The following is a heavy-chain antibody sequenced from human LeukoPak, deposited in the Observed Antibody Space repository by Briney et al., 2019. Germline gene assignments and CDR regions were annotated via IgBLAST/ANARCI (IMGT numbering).Heavy chain of an antibody. D-gene: IGHD6-19*01. Sequence: GASVKVSCKASGFTFTNYYLHWVRQAPGQGLEWMGWISPNNGDTDYAQKFQGRVRMTTDTPISTAYMGLSRLRSDDTAVYYCARGGSGSSGWYFFFDYWGQGTLVTVSS. CDR3: ARGGSGSSGWYFFFDY. CDR2: ISPNNGDT. J-gene: IGHJ4*02. CDR1: GFTFTNYY. V-gene: IGHV1-2*02.